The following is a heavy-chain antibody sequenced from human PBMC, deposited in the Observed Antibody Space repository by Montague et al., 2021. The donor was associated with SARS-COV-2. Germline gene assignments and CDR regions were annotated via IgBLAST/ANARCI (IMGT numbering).Heavy chain of an antibody. CDR2: MYYSGST. CDR1: GGSIFCSNYY. D-gene: IGHD3-10*01. CDR3: ARDDIVLQGVTKGMDV. Sequence: SETLSLTCTVSGGSIFCSNYYWGWIRQPPGKGLEWIGNMYYSGSTYYNSSLKSRVTISIDTSKNQFSLKLSSVTAADTAVYYCARDDIVLQGVTKGMDVWGQGTTVTVSS. V-gene: IGHV4-39*07. J-gene: IGHJ6*02.